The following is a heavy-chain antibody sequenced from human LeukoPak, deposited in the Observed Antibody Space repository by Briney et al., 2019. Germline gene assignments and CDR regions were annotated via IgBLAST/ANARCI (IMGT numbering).Heavy chain of an antibody. J-gene: IGHJ4*02. V-gene: IGHV4-59*11. CDR1: GGSISSHY. CDR2: IYYSGST. CDR3: ARVERGSSSWYWDY. Sequence: SEPLSLTCTVSGGSISSHYWRWLRQPPGKGLEWIGYIYYSGSTNYNPSLKSRVTISVDTSKNQFSLKLSSVTAADTAVYYCARVERGSSSWYWDYWGQGTLVTVSS. D-gene: IGHD6-13*01.